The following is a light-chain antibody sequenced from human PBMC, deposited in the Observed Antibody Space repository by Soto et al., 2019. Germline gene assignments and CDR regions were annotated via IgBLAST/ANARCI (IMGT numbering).Light chain of an antibody. Sequence: IRMTQSPSSLSASTGERATLTCRASQGISSYLAWYQQKPGKAPKLLIYAASTLQSGVPSRFSGSGSGTEFTLTIRSLQPDDFATYYCQQSYSTPRTFGQGTKVDIK. CDR2: AAS. V-gene: IGKV1-8*01. CDR1: QGISSY. CDR3: QQSYSTPRT. J-gene: IGKJ1*01.